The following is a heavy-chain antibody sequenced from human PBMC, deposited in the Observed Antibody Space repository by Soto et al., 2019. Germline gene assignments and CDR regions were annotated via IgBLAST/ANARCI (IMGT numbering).Heavy chain of an antibody. Sequence: SETLSLTCTVSGGSISSYYWSWIRQPPGKGLEWIGYIYYSGSTNYNPSLKSRVTISVDTSKNQFSLKLSSVTAADTAVYYCAREGGYDFPNAFDIWGQGTMVTV. CDR2: IYYSGST. CDR1: GGSISSYY. V-gene: IGHV4-59*01. J-gene: IGHJ3*02. D-gene: IGHD5-12*01. CDR3: AREGGYDFPNAFDI.